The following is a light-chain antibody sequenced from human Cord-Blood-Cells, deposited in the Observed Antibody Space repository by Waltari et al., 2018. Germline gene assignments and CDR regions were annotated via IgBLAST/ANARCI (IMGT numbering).Light chain of an antibody. V-gene: IGLV2-23*01. CDR1: SSDVGSYNL. CDR3: CSYAGSSTNYV. CDR2: EGS. J-gene: IGLJ1*01. Sequence: QSALTQPASVSGSPGQSITISCTGTSSDVGSYNLVSWYQQHPGKAPKLMIYEGSKRPSGVSNRFSGPKSGNTASLTISGLQAEDEADYYCCSYAGSSTNYVFGTGTKVTVL.